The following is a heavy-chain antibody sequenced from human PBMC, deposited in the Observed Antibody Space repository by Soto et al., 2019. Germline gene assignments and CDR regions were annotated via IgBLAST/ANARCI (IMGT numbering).Heavy chain of an antibody. CDR3: ATAYTYGPDAFDI. D-gene: IGHD5-18*01. V-gene: IGHV3-30-3*01. CDR1: GFTFSSYA. CDR2: IFHDGTDE. J-gene: IGHJ3*02. Sequence: QVELVESGGGVVQPGKSLRLSCAASGFTFSSYAMHWVRQAPGKGLEWVAVIFHDGTDEYYADSVKGRLTVSRDNSKNALNLHMHSLKPEDTAVYYCATAYTYGPDAFDIWGQGTMVTVTS.